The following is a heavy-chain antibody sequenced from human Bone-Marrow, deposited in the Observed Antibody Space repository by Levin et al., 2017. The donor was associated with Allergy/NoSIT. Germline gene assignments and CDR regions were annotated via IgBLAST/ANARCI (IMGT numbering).Heavy chain of an antibody. Sequence: EASVKVSCKASGYTFTSYAMHWVRQAPGQRLEWMGWINAGNGNTEYSQKFQGRVTITRDTSANTAYMDLRSLRSEDTAVYYCARVDSSGWFGDYWGQGTLVTVSS. J-gene: IGHJ4*02. D-gene: IGHD6-19*01. CDR3: ARVDSSGWFGDY. CDR2: INAGNGNT. CDR1: GYTFTSYA. V-gene: IGHV1-3*01.